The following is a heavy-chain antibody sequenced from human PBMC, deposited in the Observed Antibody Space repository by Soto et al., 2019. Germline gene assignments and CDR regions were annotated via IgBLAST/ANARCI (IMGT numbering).Heavy chain of an antibody. D-gene: IGHD5-18*01. Sequence: EVQLLESGGGLVQPGGSLRLSCAASGFTFSSYAMSWVRQAPGKGLEWGSAISGSGGSTYYADSVKGRFTIARDNSKNTLYLQMNSLRAEDTAVYYCAIDGERYSYGHYGYWSQGTLVTVSS. V-gene: IGHV3-23*01. CDR1: GFTFSSYA. CDR2: ISGSGGST. CDR3: AIDGERYSYGHYGY. J-gene: IGHJ4*02.